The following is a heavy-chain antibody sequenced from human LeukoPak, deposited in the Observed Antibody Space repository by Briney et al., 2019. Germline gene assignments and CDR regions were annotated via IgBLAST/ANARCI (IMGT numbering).Heavy chain of an antibody. CDR3: ATTPRETTPPLSYYYYYMDV. D-gene: IGHD4-17*01. V-gene: IGHV4-39*01. CDR1: GGSISSSSYY. Sequence: RASETLSLTCTVSGGSISSSSYYWGWIRQPPGKGLEWIGSIYYSGSTYYNPSLKSRVTISVDTSKNQFSLKLSSVTAADTAVYYCATTPRETTPPLSYYYYYMDVWGKGTTVTVSS. J-gene: IGHJ6*03. CDR2: IYYSGST.